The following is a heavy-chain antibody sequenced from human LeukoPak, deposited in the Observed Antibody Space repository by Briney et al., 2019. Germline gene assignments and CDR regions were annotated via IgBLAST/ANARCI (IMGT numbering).Heavy chain of an antibody. Sequence: GGSLRLSCAASGFTFSSYAMSWVRQAPGKGLEWVAVISYDGSNKYYADSVKGRFTISRDNSKNTLYLQMNSLRAEDTAVYYCAKDDYGDYTLAYWGQGTLVTVSS. CDR3: AKDDYGDYTLAY. V-gene: IGHV3-30*18. D-gene: IGHD4-17*01. CDR1: GFTFSSYA. CDR2: ISYDGSNK. J-gene: IGHJ4*02.